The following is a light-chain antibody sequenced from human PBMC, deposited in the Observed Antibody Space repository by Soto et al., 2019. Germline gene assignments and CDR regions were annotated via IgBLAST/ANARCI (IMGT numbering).Light chain of an antibody. CDR2: KAS. CDR3: QQYHSYMIT. CDR1: QSISSW. V-gene: IGKV1-5*03. J-gene: IGKJ5*01. Sequence: DIQMTQSPSTLSASVGARVTITCRASQSISSWLAWYQQKQGKAPKLLIYKASSLESGVPSRFSGSGSGTEFTLTISSLQPDDFATYYCQQYHSYMITFGQGTRLEIK.